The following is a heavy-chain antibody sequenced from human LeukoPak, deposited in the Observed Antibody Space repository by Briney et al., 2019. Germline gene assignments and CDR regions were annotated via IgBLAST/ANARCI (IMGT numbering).Heavy chain of an antibody. CDR3: ARGDPSCTSASCYNY. CDR2: MNPYSGNT. CDR1: GYSFTSFD. J-gene: IGHJ4*02. D-gene: IGHD2-2*02. V-gene: IGHV1-8*02. Sequence: ASVKVSCKTSGYSFTSFDVNWVRQATGQGLEWMGWMNPYSGNTGYGQRFLGRVTMTRDTSISTAYMELTNLTSDDTAVYYCARGDPSCTSASCYNYGGQGTLLTVSS.